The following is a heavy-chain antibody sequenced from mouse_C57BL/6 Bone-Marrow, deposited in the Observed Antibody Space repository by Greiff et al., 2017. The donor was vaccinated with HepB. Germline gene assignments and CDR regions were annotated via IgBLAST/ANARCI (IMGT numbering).Heavy chain of an antibody. CDR1: GFTFSDYG. CDR3: ARIGSSYGYFDV. J-gene: IGHJ1*03. Sequence: EVHLVESGGGLVKPGGSLKLSCAASGFTFSDYGMHWVRQAPEKGLEWVAYISSGSSTIYYADTVKGRFTISRDNAKNTLFLQMTSLRSEDTAMYYCARIGSSYGYFDVWGTGTTVTVSS. D-gene: IGHD1-1*01. V-gene: IGHV5-17*01. CDR2: ISSGSSTI.